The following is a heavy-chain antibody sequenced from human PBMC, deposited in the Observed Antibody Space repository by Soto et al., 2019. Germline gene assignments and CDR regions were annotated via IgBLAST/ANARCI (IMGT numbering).Heavy chain of an antibody. CDR2: IYYSGST. CDR1: GGSISSYY. J-gene: IGHJ6*02. V-gene: IGHV4-59*01. D-gene: IGHD6-13*01. CDR3: ARDHSSTYYYYGMDV. Sequence: SETLSLTCTVSGGSISSYYWSWIRQPPGKGLEWIGYIYYSGSTNYNPSLKSRVTISVDTSKNQFSLKLSSVTAADTAVYYCARDHSSTYYYYGMDVWGQGTTVTVSS.